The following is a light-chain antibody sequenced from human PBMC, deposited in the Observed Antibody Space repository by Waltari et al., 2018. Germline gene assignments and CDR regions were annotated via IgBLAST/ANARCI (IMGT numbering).Light chain of an antibody. CDR2: GAS. CDR3: AQDYSSPVT. V-gene: IGKV3-15*01. Sequence: EIVMTQSPATLSVSPGERATLSCRASQSVRNNLVWYQQKPGQAPRLLIYGASTRVTGIPARFSGSGSGTEFTLTISSLQSEDFATYFCAQDYSSPVTFGGGTKVEIK. CDR1: QSVRNN. J-gene: IGKJ4*01.